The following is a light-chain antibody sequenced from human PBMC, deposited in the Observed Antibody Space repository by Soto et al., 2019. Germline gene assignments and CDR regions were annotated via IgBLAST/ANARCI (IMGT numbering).Light chain of an antibody. CDR1: QSISSY. CDR3: QQSYRTPPIT. CDR2: AAS. V-gene: IGKV1-39*01. Sequence: DIQMTQSPSSLSASVVDRVTITCLASQSISSYLNWYQQKPGKAPKLLIYAASSLQSGVPSRFSGSGSGTDFTLTISSLQPEDFATYYCQQSYRTPPITFGQGTRLENK. J-gene: IGKJ5*01.